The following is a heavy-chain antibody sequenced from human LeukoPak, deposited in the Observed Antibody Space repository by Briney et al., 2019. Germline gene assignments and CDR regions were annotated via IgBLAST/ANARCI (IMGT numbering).Heavy chain of an antibody. CDR2: FDPDSGET. V-gene: IGHV1-24*01. Sequence: ASVKVSCNISGYTLTELSIHWVRQAPGKGLEWMGGFDPDSGETIYAQQFQGRVTMTEDTSTDIANMELSNLRSEDTAVYYCASIQPVLWLDLPWFDPWGQGTLAIVSS. D-gene: IGHD6-19*01. CDR3: ASIQPVLWLDLPWFDP. J-gene: IGHJ5*02. CDR1: GYTLTELS.